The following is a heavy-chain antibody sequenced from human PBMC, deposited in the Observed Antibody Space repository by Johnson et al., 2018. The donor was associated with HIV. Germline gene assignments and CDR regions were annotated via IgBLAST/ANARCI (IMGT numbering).Heavy chain of an antibody. J-gene: IGHJ3*02. V-gene: IGHV3-30-3*01. Sequence: QVQLVESGGGVVQPGRSLRLSCATSGFTFSSYAMHWVRQAPGKGLEWIGFMSYDGNNKYYEDSVKGRFTISRDNSKNTLYLPMNSLRAEDTALYYCARDQAPWGEDAFDIWGQGTMVIVSS. CDR2: MSYDGNNK. D-gene: IGHD3-16*01. CDR1: GFTFSSYA. CDR3: ARDQAPWGEDAFDI.